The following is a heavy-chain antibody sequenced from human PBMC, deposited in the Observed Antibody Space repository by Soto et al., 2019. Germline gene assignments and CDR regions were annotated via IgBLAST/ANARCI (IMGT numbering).Heavy chain of an antibody. V-gene: IGHV3-15*07. D-gene: IGHD5-12*01. Sequence: EVQLVESGGGLVKPGGSLRLSCAASGFTFSNSWMNWVRQAPGKGLEWVGRINSKTDGGSTDYAAPVKGRFTISRDDSKNTVYLQMNSLKTEDPAVYYCNTEQWVVPAGVRGYGGYDCVGGEPNDYWGQGTLVTVSS. J-gene: IGHJ4*02. CDR2: INSKTDGGST. CDR1: GFTFSNSW. CDR3: NTEQWVVPAGVRGYGGYDCVGGEPNDY.